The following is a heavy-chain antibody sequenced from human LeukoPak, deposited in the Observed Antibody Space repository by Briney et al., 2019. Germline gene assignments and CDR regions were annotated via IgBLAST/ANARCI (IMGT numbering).Heavy chain of an antibody. D-gene: IGHD3-3*01. Sequence: SETLSLTCTVSGAYISSYYWSWIRQPPGKGLEWIGYIYYSGSTNYNPSLKSRVTISVDTSKNQFSLKLSSVTAADTAVYYCARDGLYYDFWSGYYRRGYYFDYWGQGTLVTVSS. CDR3: ARDGLYYDFWSGYYRRGYYFDY. CDR2: IYYSGST. V-gene: IGHV4-59*01. CDR1: GAYISSYY. J-gene: IGHJ4*02.